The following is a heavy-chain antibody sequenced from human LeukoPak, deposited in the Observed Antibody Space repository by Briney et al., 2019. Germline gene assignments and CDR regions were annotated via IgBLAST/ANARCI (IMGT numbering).Heavy chain of an antibody. D-gene: IGHD1-1*01. J-gene: IGHJ4*02. Sequence: ASVKVSCKASGYTFTGSYMHWVRQAPGQGLEWMGWINPNSGGTNYAQNFQGRVTMTRDTSTSTAYMELSSLRSDDTAVYYCARASYNDYWGQGTLVTVSS. V-gene: IGHV1-2*02. CDR1: GYTFTGSY. CDR2: INPNSGGT. CDR3: ARASYNDY.